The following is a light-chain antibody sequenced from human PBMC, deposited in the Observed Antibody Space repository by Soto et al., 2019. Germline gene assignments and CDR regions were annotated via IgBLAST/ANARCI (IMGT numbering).Light chain of an antibody. CDR3: ASWDDSLNGLV. CDR2: SNS. J-gene: IGLJ1*01. V-gene: IGLV1-44*01. Sequence: QSVLTQPPSASGTPGQRVTLSCSGSSSNIGSNTVNWYQQFPGTAPKLLIYSNSQRPSGVPDRFSGSKSGTSASLAISGLQSEEEGDFYCASWDDSLNGLVFGTGTKLTVL. CDR1: SSNIGSNT.